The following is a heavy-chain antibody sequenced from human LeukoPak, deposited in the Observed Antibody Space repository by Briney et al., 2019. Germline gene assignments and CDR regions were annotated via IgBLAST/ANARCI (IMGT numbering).Heavy chain of an antibody. CDR3: ARVAGIVVVTAILDY. Sequence: PSETLSLTCTVSGGSIRSYYWSWIRQPPGKGLEWIGEINHSGSTNYNPSLKSRVTISVDTSKNQFSLKLSSVTAADTAVYYCARVAGIVVVTAILDYWGQGTLVTVSS. V-gene: IGHV4-34*01. D-gene: IGHD2-21*02. CDR2: INHSGST. J-gene: IGHJ4*02. CDR1: GGSIRSYY.